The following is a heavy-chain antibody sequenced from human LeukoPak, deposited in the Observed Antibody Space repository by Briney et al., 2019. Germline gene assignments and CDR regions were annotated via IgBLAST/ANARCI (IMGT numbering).Heavy chain of an antibody. Sequence: GASVKVSCKASGYTFTSYDIHWVRQATGQGLEWMGWMNPNTGKTDFAKKFQGRVTMTRNTSTNTVYMELSSLRSEDTAVYYCARKLGAPHYFDFWGQGTLVTVSS. CDR2: MNPNTGKT. CDR3: ARKLGAPHYFDF. D-gene: IGHD1-26*01. J-gene: IGHJ4*02. V-gene: IGHV1-8*01. CDR1: GYTFTSYD.